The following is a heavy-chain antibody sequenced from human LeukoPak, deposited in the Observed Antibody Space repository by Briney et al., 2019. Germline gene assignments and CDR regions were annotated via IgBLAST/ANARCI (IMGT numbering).Heavy chain of an antibody. CDR1: GYTFSGYY. Sequence: GASVKVSCKASGYTFSGYYMHWVRQAPGQGLEWMGWINPNSGGTKYAQKFQGRVTMTRDMSISTAYMELSRLRSDDTAVYYCARDPSNSGYDYLYYFDYWGQGTLVTVSS. CDR3: ARDPSNSGYDYLYYFDY. D-gene: IGHD5-12*01. V-gene: IGHV1-2*02. CDR2: INPNSGGT. J-gene: IGHJ4*02.